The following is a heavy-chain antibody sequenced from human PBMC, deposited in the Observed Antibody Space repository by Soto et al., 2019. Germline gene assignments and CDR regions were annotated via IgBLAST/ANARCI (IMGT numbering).Heavy chain of an antibody. J-gene: IGHJ6*02. CDR2: IDPSDSYT. D-gene: IGHD2-2*01. Sequence: GESLKISCKASGYNFISYWITWVRQMPGKGPEYMGRIDPSDSYTYYSPSFQGHVTISADKSINTAYLQWDSLRASDTAIYYCARMPTYYLYRMDFWVPGATVTVSS. CDR1: GYNFISYW. V-gene: IGHV5-10-1*01. CDR3: ARMPTYYLYRMDF.